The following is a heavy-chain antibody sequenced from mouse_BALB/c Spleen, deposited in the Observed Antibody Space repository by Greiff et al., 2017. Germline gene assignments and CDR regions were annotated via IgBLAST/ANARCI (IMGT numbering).Heavy chain of an antibody. V-gene: IGHV5-6-3*01. J-gene: IGHJ3*01. CDR3: ARGGSSPSWFAY. CDR2: INSNGGST. Sequence: DVKLVESGGGLVQPGGSLKLSCAASGFTFSSYGMSWVRQTPDKRLELVATINSNGGSTYYPDSVKGRFTISRDNAKNTLYLQMSSLKSEDTAMYYCARGGSSPSWFAYWGQGTLVTVSA. D-gene: IGHD1-1*01. CDR1: GFTFSSYG.